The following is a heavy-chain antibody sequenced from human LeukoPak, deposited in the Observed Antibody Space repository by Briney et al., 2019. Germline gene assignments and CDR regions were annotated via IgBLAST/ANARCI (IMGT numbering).Heavy chain of an antibody. D-gene: IGHD3-9*01. V-gene: IGHV2-5*02. Sequence: ESGPTLLKPTQPLTLTCTFSGFSLSISGVSVGWIRQPPGKALEWLALIYWDDDKRYSPPLKSRLTITKDTSKKQVVLTMTNMDPVDTATYYCAHRRDDIFTAYYLGFDYWGQGTLVTVSS. CDR3: AHRRDDIFTAYYLGFDY. CDR2: IYWDDDK. CDR1: GFSLSISGVS. J-gene: IGHJ4*02.